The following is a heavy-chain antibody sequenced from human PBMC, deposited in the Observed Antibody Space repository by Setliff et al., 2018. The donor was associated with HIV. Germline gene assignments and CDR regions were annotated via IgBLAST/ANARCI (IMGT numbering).Heavy chain of an antibody. D-gene: IGHD2-2*01. CDR1: GDSFSNYY. CDR2: VFYTGST. Sequence: PSETLSLTCTVSGDSFSNYYWSWIRQPPGKGLEWIGYVFYTGSTNYNPSLKSRVTISVDTSKNQFSLKLSSVTAADTAVYYCARLDCSSSSGFVDYWGQGTLVTVSS. CDR3: ARLDCSSSSGFVDY. J-gene: IGHJ4*02. V-gene: IGHV4-59*08.